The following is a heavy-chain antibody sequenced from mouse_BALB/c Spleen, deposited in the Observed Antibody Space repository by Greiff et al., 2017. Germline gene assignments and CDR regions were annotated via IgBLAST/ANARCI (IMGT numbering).Heavy chain of an antibody. Sequence: VQLVESGPGLVAPSQSLSITCTVSGFSLTSYGVHWVRQPPGKGLEWLGVIWAGGSTNYNSALMSRLSISKDNSKSQVFLKMNSLQTDDTAMYYCARDSLYDYDGAWFAYWGQGTLVTVSA. D-gene: IGHD2-4*01. J-gene: IGHJ3*01. CDR2: IWAGGST. V-gene: IGHV2-9*02. CDR3: ARDSLYDYDGAWFAY. CDR1: GFSLTSYG.